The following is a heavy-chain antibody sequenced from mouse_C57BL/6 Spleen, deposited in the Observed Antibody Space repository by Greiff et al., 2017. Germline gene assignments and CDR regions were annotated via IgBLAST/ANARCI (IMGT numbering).Heavy chain of an antibody. CDR3: ARDGPLWYFYAY. CDR2: IHPTSGST. V-gene: IGHV1-64*01. J-gene: IGHJ3*01. D-gene: IGHD2-1*01. Sequence: QVQLQQPGAELVKPGASVKLSCKASGYTFTSYWMHWVKQRPGQGLEWIGMIHPTSGSTNYNEKFKSKATLTVDKSSSTAYMQLSSLTSEDSAVYYCARDGPLWYFYAYRGQGTLVTASA. CDR1: GYTFTSYW.